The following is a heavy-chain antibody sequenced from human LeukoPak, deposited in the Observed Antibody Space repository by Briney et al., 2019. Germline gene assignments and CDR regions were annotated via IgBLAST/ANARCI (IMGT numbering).Heavy chain of an antibody. J-gene: IGHJ4*02. Sequence: GGSLRLSCAASGFTFDSHWMSWVRQAPGKGLEWVANINRHGSEKYYVDSVKGRFTISRDNAKNSLFLQMNNLRAEDTAVYYCAREPITIFGVVFDYWGQGTLVTVSS. D-gene: IGHD3-3*01. CDR3: AREPITIFGVVFDY. CDR2: INRHGSEK. V-gene: IGHV3-7*01. CDR1: GFTFDSHW.